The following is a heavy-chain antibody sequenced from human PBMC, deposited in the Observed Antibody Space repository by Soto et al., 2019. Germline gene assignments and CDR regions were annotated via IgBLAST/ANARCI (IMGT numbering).Heavy chain of an antibody. J-gene: IGHJ4*02. Sequence: ASVKVSCKASGYSFTGNSMHWVRQAPGQGLEWVGWVYPNNGGTNYAQRFQDRVTMTTDTSTNTAYLELRSLRSDGTAVFYCARDKGEMAKDTFDYWGQGTPVTVSS. V-gene: IGHV1-2*02. CDR2: VYPNNGGT. CDR1: GYSFTGNS. D-gene: IGHD5-12*01. CDR3: ARDKGEMAKDTFDY.